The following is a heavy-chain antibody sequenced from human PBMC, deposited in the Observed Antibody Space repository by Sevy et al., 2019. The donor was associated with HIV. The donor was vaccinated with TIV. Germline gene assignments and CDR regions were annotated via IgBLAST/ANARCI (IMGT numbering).Heavy chain of an antibody. J-gene: IGHJ4*02. V-gene: IGHV3-30-3*01. CDR1: GFTFSSYA. CDR3: ASHRDY. Sequence: GGSLRLSCAASGFTFSSYAMHWVRQAPGKGLEWVAVISYDGSNKYYADSVKGRFTISRDNSKNTLYLQMNSLRAGDTAVYYCASHRDYWGQGTLVTVSS. CDR2: ISYDGSNK.